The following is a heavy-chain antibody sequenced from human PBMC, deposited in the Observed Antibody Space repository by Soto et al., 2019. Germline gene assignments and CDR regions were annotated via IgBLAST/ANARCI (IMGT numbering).Heavy chain of an antibody. CDR2: IYPGDSDT. Sequence: GESLKISCKASGYSFSTYWIGWVRQMPGKGLEWMGFIYPGDSDTRYSPSFQGQVTISVDKSTSTTYLQWSSLKASDTAIYYCARSVQQLVRGWLDPWGQGTQVTVSS. CDR1: GYSFSTYW. V-gene: IGHV5-51*01. D-gene: IGHD6-6*01. J-gene: IGHJ5*02. CDR3: ARSVQQLVRGWLDP.